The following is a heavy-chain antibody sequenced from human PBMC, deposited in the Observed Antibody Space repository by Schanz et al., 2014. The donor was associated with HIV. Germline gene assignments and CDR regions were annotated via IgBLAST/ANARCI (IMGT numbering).Heavy chain of an antibody. CDR1: GYTFSSYD. CDR2: MHPNSGNA. V-gene: IGHV1-8*01. Sequence: QVPLVQSGAEVKNPGASVKVSCKASGYTFSSYDINWVRQATGQGLEWVGWMHPNSGNAGFIEKLQGRVSMTWNISISTAYLELSSLRSEDTAVYYCVRSGMDVWGQGTTVTVSS. D-gene: IGHD1-26*01. CDR3: VRSGMDV. J-gene: IGHJ6*02.